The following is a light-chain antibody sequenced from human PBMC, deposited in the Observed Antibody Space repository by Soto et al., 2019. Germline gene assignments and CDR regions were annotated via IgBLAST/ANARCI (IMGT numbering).Light chain of an antibody. CDR2: DVS. CDR1: QAVNSW. CDR3: QQSNNHPIS. V-gene: IGKV1-12*01. J-gene: IGKJ5*01. Sequence: DNQLTQSPSSISAFVGDRITITCRASQAVNSWLAWFQQKPGMAPKLVIYDVSSLQSGVPSRFSGSGSGTEFTLTISSLQPEDFATYYCQQSNNHPISFGQGTRLEIK.